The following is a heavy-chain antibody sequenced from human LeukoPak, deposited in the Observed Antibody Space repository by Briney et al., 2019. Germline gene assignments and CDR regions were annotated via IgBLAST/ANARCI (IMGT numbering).Heavy chain of an antibody. V-gene: IGHV4-4*07. J-gene: IGHJ3*02. CDR2: IYTSGST. CDR3: AREVLLYYDFWSGSYDAFDI. D-gene: IGHD3-3*01. CDR1: GGSISSYY. Sequence: SETLSLTCTVPGGSISSYYWSWIRQPAGKGLEWIGRIYTSGSTNYNPSLKSRVTMSVDTSKNQFSLKLSSVTAADTAVYYCAREVLLYYDFWSGSYDAFDIWGQGTMVTVSS.